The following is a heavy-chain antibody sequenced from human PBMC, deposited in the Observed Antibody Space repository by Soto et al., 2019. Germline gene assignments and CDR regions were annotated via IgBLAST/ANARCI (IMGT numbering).Heavy chain of an antibody. CDR1: GFTFTSSA. CDR2: IVVGSGNT. J-gene: IGHJ6*02. CDR3: AADRPDSGSYITSYYSCGMDV. V-gene: IGHV1-58*01. Sequence: QMQLVQSGPEVKQPGTSVKVSCTPSGFTFTSSAVQWVLQARGQRLEWIGWIVVGSGNTNYAQKFQERVNITRDMATSTAYMELRSLRSEDMAVYYCAADRPDSGSYITSYYSCGMDVWGQGTTVTVSS. D-gene: IGHD3-10*01.